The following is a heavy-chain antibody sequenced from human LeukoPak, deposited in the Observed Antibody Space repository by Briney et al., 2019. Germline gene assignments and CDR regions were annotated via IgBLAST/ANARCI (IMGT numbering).Heavy chain of an antibody. J-gene: IGHJ4*02. CDR3: VRDFYSSTSNRYFDY. V-gene: IGHV3-21*01. CDR2: ISSSSTYI. Sequence: PGGSLRLSCGVSGFTFSSYSMDWVRQVPGKGLEWVSSISSSSTYINYADSVKGRFAISRDNAKNSLYLQMNSLRAEDTAVYYCVRDFYSSTSNRYFDYWGQGTLVTVSS. D-gene: IGHD2-2*01. CDR1: GFTFSSYS.